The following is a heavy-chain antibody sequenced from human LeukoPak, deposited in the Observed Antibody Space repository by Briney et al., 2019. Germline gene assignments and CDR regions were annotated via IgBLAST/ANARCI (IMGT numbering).Heavy chain of an antibody. D-gene: IGHD2-2*01. CDR1: GFTFSSYW. Sequence: GGSLRLSCAASGFTFSSYWMHWVRQAPGKGLVWVSRMNTDGRTTSYADSVKGRFTTSRDNAKNTLYLQMNILRAEDTAVYYCAGQLPFDYWGQGTLVTVYS. V-gene: IGHV3-74*01. J-gene: IGHJ4*02. CDR3: AGQLPFDY. CDR2: MNTDGRTT.